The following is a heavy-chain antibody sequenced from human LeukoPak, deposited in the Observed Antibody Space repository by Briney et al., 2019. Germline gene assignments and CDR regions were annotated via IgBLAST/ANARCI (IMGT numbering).Heavy chain of an antibody. CDR2: IYYSGST. J-gene: IGHJ4*02. D-gene: IGHD4-17*01. V-gene: IGHV4-59*02. CDR3: ARERAVTTYYYFDY. Sequence: SETLSLTCTVSGGSVSSYYWSWIRQPPGKGLEWIGYIYYSGSTNYNPSLKSRVTISVDTSKNQFSLKLSSVTAADTAVYYCARERAVTTYYYFDYWGQGTLVTVSS. CDR1: GGSVSSYY.